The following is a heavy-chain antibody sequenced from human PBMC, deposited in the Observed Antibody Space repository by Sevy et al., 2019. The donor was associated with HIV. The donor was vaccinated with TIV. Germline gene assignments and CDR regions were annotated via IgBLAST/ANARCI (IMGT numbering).Heavy chain of an antibody. CDR2: VSHSETS. J-gene: IGHJ5*02. CDR3: ARRLYSSSSWYGHWFDP. Sequence: SETLSLTCTVSGDSINTYYWSWIRQTPGKGLEWIAYVSHSETSNYNPSLKSRVTISVDTSKNQFSLKLSSVTAADTAVYYCARRLYSSSSWYGHWFDPWGQGTLVTVSS. D-gene: IGHD6-13*01. CDR1: GDSINTYY. V-gene: IGHV4-59*08.